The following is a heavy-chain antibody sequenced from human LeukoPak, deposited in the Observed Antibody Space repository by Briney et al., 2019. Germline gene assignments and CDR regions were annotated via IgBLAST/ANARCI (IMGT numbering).Heavy chain of an antibody. Sequence: ASVKVSCKASGYTFTSYDINWVRQATGQGLEWMGWMNPNSGNTGYAQKFQGRVTMTTNTSISTAYMELSSLRSEDTAVYYCARLWLVRGVIGIKYYYYMDVWGKGTTVTVSS. CDR1: GYTFTSYD. CDR3: ARLWLVRGVIGIKYYYYMDV. CDR2: MNPNSGNT. D-gene: IGHD3-10*01. V-gene: IGHV1-8*01. J-gene: IGHJ6*03.